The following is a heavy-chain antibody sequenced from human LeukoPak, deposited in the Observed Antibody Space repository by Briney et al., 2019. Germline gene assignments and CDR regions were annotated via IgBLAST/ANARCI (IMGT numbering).Heavy chain of an antibody. J-gene: IGHJ3*02. Sequence: PSETLSLTCTVSGGSISSYYWSWIRQPPGKGLKWIGYIYYSESTNYNPSLKSRVTISVDTSKNQFSLKLSSVTAADTAVYYCARDLDPMITMVRGVISAFDIWGQGTMVTVSS. CDR3: ARDLDPMITMVRGVISAFDI. CDR2: IYYSEST. V-gene: IGHV4-59*12. D-gene: IGHD3-10*01. CDR1: GGSISSYY.